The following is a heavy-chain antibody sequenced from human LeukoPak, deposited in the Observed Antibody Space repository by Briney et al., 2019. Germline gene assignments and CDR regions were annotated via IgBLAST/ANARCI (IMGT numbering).Heavy chain of an antibody. D-gene: IGHD6-13*01. CDR3: AKDHDSSSFFPSADY. CDR1: GFIFSTYG. Sequence: GGSLRLSCAASGFIFSTYGMHWVRQAPGKGLEWVAFIRFDGINKNYADSVKGRFTISRDNSKNTLYLNMNSLRAEDTAVYYCAKDHDSSSFFPSADYWGQGTLVTVSS. V-gene: IGHV3-30*02. CDR2: IRFDGINK. J-gene: IGHJ4*02.